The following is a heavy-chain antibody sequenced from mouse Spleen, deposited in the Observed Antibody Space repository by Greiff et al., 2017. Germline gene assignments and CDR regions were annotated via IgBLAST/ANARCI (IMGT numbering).Heavy chain of an antibody. CDR3: ARSYYSNYGEAWFAY. J-gene: IGHJ3*01. Sequence: EVKLQQSGPELVKPGASVKISCKASGYTFTDYYMNWVKQSHGKSLEWIGDINPNNGGTSYNQKFKGKATLTVDKSSSTAYMELRSLTSEDSAVYYCARSYYSNYGEAWFAYWGQGTLVTVSA. CDR1: GYTFTDYY. CDR2: INPNNGGT. V-gene: IGHV1-26*01. D-gene: IGHD2-5*01.